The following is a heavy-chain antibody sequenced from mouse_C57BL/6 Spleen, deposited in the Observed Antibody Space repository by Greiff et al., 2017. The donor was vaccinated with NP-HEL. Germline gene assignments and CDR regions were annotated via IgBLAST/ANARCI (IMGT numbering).Heavy chain of an antibody. CDR3: ARERVITKDFDY. CDR1: GYTFTSYW. CDR2: IYPGSGST. D-gene: IGHD1-1*01. J-gene: IGHJ2*01. V-gene: IGHV1-55*01. Sequence: QVQLQQPGAELVKPGASVKMSCKASGYTFTSYWITWVKQRPGQGLAWIGDIYPGSGSTNYNEKFKSKATLTVDTSSSTAYMQLSSLTSEDSAVYYCARERVITKDFDYWGKDTTLTVSS.